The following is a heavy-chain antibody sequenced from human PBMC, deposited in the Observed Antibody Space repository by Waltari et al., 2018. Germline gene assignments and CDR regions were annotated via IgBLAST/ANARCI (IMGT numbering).Heavy chain of an antibody. CDR3: ARDSELRFLEWLSPRNYYYYMDV. J-gene: IGHJ6*03. CDR1: GGSISSYY. CDR2: IYTSGST. Sequence: QVQLQESGPGLVKPSETLSLTCTVSGGSISSYYWSWIRQPAGKGLEWSGRIYTSGSTNYNPSLKSRVTMSVDTSKNQFSLKLSSVTAADTAVYYCARDSELRFLEWLSPRNYYYYMDVWGKGTTVTVSS. D-gene: IGHD3-3*01. V-gene: IGHV4-4*07.